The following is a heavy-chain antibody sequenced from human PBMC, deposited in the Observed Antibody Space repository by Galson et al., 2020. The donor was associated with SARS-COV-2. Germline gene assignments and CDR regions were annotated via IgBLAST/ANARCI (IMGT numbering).Heavy chain of an antibody. J-gene: IGHJ4*02. CDR3: ARGSELNVALVDY. D-gene: IGHD5-12*01. Sequence: GGSLRLSCAASGFTFSHHAMHWLRQPPGKGLEWVAVIWNDGSTQYYADSVKGRFTISRDNSKSTLYLQMNSLGAEDTSVYYCARGSELNVALVDYWAQGTLVTVSS. CDR1: GFTFSHHA. CDR2: IWNDGSTQ. V-gene: IGHV3-33*01.